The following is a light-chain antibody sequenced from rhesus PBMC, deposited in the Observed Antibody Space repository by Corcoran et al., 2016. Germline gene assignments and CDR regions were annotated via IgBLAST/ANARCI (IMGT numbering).Light chain of an antibody. CDR2: KES. CDR3: QHGYGTPLT. Sequence: DIQMTQSPSSLSASVGDRVTITCRASENVNNYLNWYQQKPGKAPKLLIYKESTLQSGVPSRFSGSGSGTDYTFTISSLQPEDVATYYYQHGYGTPLTFGGGTKVEIK. CDR1: ENVNNY. J-gene: IGKJ4*01. V-gene: IGKV1-74*01.